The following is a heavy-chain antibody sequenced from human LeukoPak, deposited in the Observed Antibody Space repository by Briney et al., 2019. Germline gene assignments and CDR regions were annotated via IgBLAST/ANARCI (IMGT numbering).Heavy chain of an antibody. D-gene: IGHD3-22*01. J-gene: IGHJ4*02. V-gene: IGHV1-2*02. CDR1: GYTFTGYY. Sequence: ASVKVSCKASGYTFTGYYMHWVRQAPGQGLEWMGWINPNRGGTNYAQKFQGRVTMTRDTSISTAYMELSRLRSDDTAVYYCARSYDSSGYSDYWGQGTLVTVSS. CDR3: ARSYDSSGYSDY. CDR2: INPNRGGT.